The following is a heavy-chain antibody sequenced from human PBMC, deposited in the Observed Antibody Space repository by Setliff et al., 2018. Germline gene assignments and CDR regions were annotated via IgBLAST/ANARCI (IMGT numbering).Heavy chain of an antibody. CDR2: ISTDDGDT. V-gene: IGHV1-18*01. D-gene: IGHD5-18*01. Sequence: ASVKVSCKASGYTFTTHGISWVRQAPGQGLEWMGWISTDDGDTNFAQKFQGRVTLTTDTSTGTAYMELRSLTFDDTAVYYCAKDFGTSGYSYGFDAFDIWGQGTMVTVSS. J-gene: IGHJ3*02. CDR1: GYTFTTHG. CDR3: AKDFGTSGYSYGFDAFDI.